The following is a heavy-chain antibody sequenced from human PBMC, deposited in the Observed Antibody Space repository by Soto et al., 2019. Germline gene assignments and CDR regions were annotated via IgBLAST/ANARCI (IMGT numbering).Heavy chain of an antibody. CDR2: ISYDGSNK. V-gene: IGHV3-30*18. D-gene: IGHD3-10*01. Sequence: VQLVESGGGVVQPGRSLRLSCAASGFTFSSYGMHWVRQAPGKGLEWVAVISYDGSNKYYADSVKGRFTISRDNFKYALYLQMNSLRTEDKAVSYCAKKGRVVTMVRGTLYYYYYGMDVWGQGTTVTVSS. CDR1: GFTFSSYG. J-gene: IGHJ6*02. CDR3: AKKGRVVTMVRGTLYYYYYGMDV.